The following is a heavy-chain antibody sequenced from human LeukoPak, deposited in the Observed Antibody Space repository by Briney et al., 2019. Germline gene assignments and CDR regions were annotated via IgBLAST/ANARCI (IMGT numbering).Heavy chain of an antibody. CDR1: GFTFDDYA. V-gene: IGHV3-9*01. J-gene: IGHJ3*02. CDR2: ISWNSGSI. Sequence: GRSLRLSCAASGFTFDDYAMHWVRQAPGKGLEWVSGISWNSGSIGYADSVKGRFTISRDNAKNSLYLQMNSLRAEDTALYYCAKDIRTRMVRGVIITTDAFDIWGQGTMVTVSS. D-gene: IGHD3-10*01. CDR3: AKDIRTRMVRGVIITTDAFDI.